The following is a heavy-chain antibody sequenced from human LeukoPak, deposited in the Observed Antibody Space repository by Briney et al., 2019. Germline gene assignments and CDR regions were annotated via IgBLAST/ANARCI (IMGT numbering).Heavy chain of an antibody. V-gene: IGHV1-2*02. CDR2: INPNSGGT. Sequence: ASVKVSCKASGYTFTGYYMHWVRRAPGQGLEWMGWINPNSGGTNYAQKFQGRVTMTRDTSISTAYMELSRLRSDDTAVYYCARGSSSWYSLRWFDPWGQGTLVTVSS. J-gene: IGHJ5*02. D-gene: IGHD6-13*01. CDR1: GYTFTGYY. CDR3: ARGSSSWYSLRWFDP.